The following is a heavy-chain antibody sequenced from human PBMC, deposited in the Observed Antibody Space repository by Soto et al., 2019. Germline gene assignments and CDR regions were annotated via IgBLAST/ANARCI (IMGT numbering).Heavy chain of an antibody. J-gene: IGHJ4*02. D-gene: IGHD3-22*01. CDR1: GFTFSDYY. CDR3: ARERNNYYDSSGFDY. CDR2: SSSSSSYT. V-gene: IGHV3-11*06. Sequence: GSLRLSCAASGFTFSDYYMSWIRQAPGKGLEWVSYSSSSSSYTNYADSVKGRFTISRDNAKNSLYLQMNSLRAEDTAVYYCARERNNYYDSSGFDYWGQGTLVTVSS.